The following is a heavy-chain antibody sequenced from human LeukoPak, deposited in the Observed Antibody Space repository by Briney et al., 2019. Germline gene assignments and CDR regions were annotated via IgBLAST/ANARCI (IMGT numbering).Heavy chain of an antibody. Sequence: GGSLRLSCAASGFTFNNYVMSWVRQAPGKGLEWVSAISGSGGSTYYADSVKGRFTISRDNSKNTLYLQMNSPRAEDTAVYYCAKGGRPYYFDYWGQGTLVTVSS. CDR3: AKGGRPYYFDY. CDR1: GFTFNNYV. CDR2: ISGSGGST. J-gene: IGHJ4*02. V-gene: IGHV3-23*01. D-gene: IGHD1-26*01.